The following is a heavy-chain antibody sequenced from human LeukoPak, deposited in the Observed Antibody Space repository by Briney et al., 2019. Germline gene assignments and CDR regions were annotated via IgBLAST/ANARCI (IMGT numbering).Heavy chain of an antibody. CDR1: GFSFSSYS. CDR2: ISSSKSNI. Sequence: GGSLRLSCAASGFSFSSYSMNWVRQAPGKRLEWVSSISSSKSNIYYADSVKGRFTISRDNANNSLYLEMTSLRAGDTAVYYCASGSPAGDYWGQGTLVTVSS. V-gene: IGHV3-21*01. D-gene: IGHD1-26*01. CDR3: ASGSPAGDY. J-gene: IGHJ4*02.